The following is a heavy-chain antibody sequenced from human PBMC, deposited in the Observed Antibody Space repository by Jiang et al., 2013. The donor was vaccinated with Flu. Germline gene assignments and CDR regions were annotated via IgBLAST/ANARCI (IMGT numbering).Heavy chain of an antibody. V-gene: IGHV4-39*02. Sequence: SISSSSYYWGWIRQPPRKGLEWIGSIYYSGSTYYNPSLKSRVTISVDTSKNQFSLKLSSVTAADTAVYYCAREQIAYYYDSSGSAFDYWGQGTLVTVSS. D-gene: IGHD3-22*01. CDR1: SISSSSYY. J-gene: IGHJ4*02. CDR2: IYYSGST. CDR3: AREQIAYYYDSSGSAFDY.